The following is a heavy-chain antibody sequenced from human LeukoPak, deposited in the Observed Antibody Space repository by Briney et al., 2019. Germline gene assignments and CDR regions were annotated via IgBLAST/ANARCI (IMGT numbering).Heavy chain of an antibody. D-gene: IGHD4-17*01. CDR1: GFTFRSYA. CDR2: ITSGGTT. CDR3: ATPRGTVTTGAVY. Sequence: GGSLRLSCVGSGFTFRSYAMSWVRQAPGKGLERVSAITSGGTTYYADAVKGRFTISRDNSKNTLSLQMNNLRDEDTAIYYCATPRGTVTTGAVYWGQGTLVTVSS. J-gene: IGHJ4*02. V-gene: IGHV3-23*01.